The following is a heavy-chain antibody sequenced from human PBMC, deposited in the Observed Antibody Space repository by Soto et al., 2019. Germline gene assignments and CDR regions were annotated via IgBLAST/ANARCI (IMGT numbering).Heavy chain of an antibody. J-gene: IGHJ4*02. V-gene: IGHV4-39*01. D-gene: IGHD2-15*01. CDR3: ARHKVVGSCYSPFDC. CDR1: GESISSSSYY. CDR2: IYNSGST. Sequence: QLQLQESGPGLVRPSETLSLTCTVSGESISSSSYYWGWIRQPPGRRLEWIGSIYNSGSTYYNPSLKSRVTISVYTSKNLFSLKLSSVTATDTALYFCARHKVVGSCYSPFDCWGRGTLVTVSS.